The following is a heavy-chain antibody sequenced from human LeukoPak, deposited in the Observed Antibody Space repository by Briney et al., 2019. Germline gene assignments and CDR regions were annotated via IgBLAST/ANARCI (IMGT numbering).Heavy chain of an antibody. D-gene: IGHD5-12*01. CDR2: ISSNGGST. J-gene: IGHJ6*03. V-gene: IGHV3-64*01. Sequence: GGSLRLSCAASGFTFSSYAMHWVRQAPGKGLEYVSAISSNGGSTYYANSVKGRFTISRDNSKNTLYLQMGSLRAEDMAVYYCARSSGYAPLYYYYYMDVWGKGTTVTVSS. CDR3: ARSSGYAPLYYYYYMDV. CDR1: GFTFSSYA.